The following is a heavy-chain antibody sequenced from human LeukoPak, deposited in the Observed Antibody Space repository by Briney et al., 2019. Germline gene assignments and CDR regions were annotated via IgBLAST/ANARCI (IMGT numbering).Heavy chain of an antibody. Sequence: GESLKISCKGSGYSFTSYWIGRVRQMPGKGLEWTGIIYPGDSDTRYSPSFQGQVTISADKSISTAYLQWSSLKASDTAMYYCARHSSPYCGGDCYLGYWGQGTLVTVSS. V-gene: IGHV5-51*01. D-gene: IGHD2-21*02. CDR2: IYPGDSDT. CDR1: GYSFTSYW. CDR3: ARHSSPYCGGDCYLGY. J-gene: IGHJ4*02.